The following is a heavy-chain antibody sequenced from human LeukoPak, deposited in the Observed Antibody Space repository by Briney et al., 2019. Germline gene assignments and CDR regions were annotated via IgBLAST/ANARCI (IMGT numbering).Heavy chain of an antibody. Sequence: GGSLRLSCAASGFTFDDYGMSWVRQAPGKGLELVSGINWNGGSTGYADSVKGRFTISRDNAKNSLYLQMNSLRAEDTALYYCAREGRVRGVMRYYYYYMDVWGKGTTVTVSS. CDR2: INWNGGST. CDR3: AREGRVRGVMRYYYYYMDV. D-gene: IGHD3-10*01. V-gene: IGHV3-20*04. J-gene: IGHJ6*03. CDR1: GFTFDDYG.